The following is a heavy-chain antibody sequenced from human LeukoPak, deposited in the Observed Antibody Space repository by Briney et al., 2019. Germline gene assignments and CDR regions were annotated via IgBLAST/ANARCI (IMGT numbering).Heavy chain of an antibody. CDR2: INPNGGGT. CDR1: GYAFTGYY. J-gene: IGHJ4*02. D-gene: IGHD6-19*01. V-gene: IGHV1-2*02. Sequence: ASVKVSCKASGYAFTGYYMHWVRQAPGQGLEWMGWINPNGGGTNYAQKFQDRVTLTRDTSISTAYMEVSRLESDDTAVYYCARENNSGWYRKAAFDYWGQGTLVTVTS. CDR3: ARENNSGWYRKAAFDY.